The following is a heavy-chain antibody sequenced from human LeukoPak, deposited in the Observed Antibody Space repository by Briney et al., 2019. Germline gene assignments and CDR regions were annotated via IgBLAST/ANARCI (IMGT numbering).Heavy chain of an antibody. CDR1: GYSFTTYW. V-gene: IGHV5-51*01. CDR2: IYPGDSDL. Sequence: GESLKISCKASGYSFTTYWIGWVRQMPGKGLEWMGIIYPGDSDLRYSPSFQGQVTISADKSISTAYLQWSSLEASDSAMYYCVRHGLGYNWFGFDYWGQGSLVTVSS. J-gene: IGHJ4*02. CDR3: VRHGLGYNWFGFDY. D-gene: IGHD1-1*01.